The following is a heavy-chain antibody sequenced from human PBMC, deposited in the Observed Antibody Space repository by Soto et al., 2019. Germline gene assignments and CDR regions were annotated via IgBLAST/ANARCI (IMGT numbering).Heavy chain of an antibody. CDR2: ISSSGSSI. V-gene: IGHV3-11*01. Sequence: PGGSLRLSCAASGFTFSDYYMSWIRQAPGKGLEWVSYISSSGSSINYADSVKGRFTISRDNTKNSLYLQMSSLRADDTAVYYCARSLRLLEWLLSTGYYMDVWGKGTTVTVSS. CDR1: GFTFSDYY. D-gene: IGHD3-3*01. J-gene: IGHJ6*03. CDR3: ARSLRLLEWLLSTGYYMDV.